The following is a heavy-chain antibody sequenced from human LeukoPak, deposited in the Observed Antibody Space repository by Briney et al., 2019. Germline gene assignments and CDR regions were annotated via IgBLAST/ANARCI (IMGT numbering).Heavy chain of an antibody. CDR1: GGSFSGYY. Sequence: PSETLSLTCAVYGGSFSGYYWSWIRQPPGKGLEWIGEINHSGSTNYNPSLKSRVTISVDTSKNQFSLKLSCVTAADTAVYYCARGRNLYSGSYLNYWGQGTLVTVSS. V-gene: IGHV4-34*01. D-gene: IGHD1-26*01. CDR3: ARGRNLYSGSYLNY. CDR2: INHSGST. J-gene: IGHJ4*02.